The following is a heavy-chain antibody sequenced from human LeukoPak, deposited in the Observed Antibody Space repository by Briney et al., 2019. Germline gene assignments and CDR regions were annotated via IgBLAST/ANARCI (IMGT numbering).Heavy chain of an antibody. CDR2: ISVYNNNA. CDR1: AYTFTNYA. J-gene: IGHJ4*02. CDR3: ARDGVADGSWSLFDS. D-gene: IGHD2-8*01. Sequence: ASVKVSCKASAYTFTNYAISCVRQAPGQGLEWMGWISVYNNNANYPQRFQGRVTISTDTSTTTAYMELRSLRSDDTAVYYCARDGVADGSWSLFDSWGQGTLVTVSS. V-gene: IGHV1-18*01.